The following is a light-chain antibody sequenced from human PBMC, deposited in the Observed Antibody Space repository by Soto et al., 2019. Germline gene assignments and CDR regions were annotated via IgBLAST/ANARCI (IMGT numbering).Light chain of an antibody. CDR3: QSYDSRLSVV. CDR1: SSNIGAGYD. V-gene: IGLV1-40*01. Sequence: QSVLTQPPSVSGAPGQRVTIFCTGSSSNIGAGYDVHWYQQLPGTAPKLLIYGNSNRPSGVPDRFSGSKSGTSASLAITGLQAEDEADYCCQSYDSRLSVVFGERTKLTVL. CDR2: GNS. J-gene: IGLJ2*01.